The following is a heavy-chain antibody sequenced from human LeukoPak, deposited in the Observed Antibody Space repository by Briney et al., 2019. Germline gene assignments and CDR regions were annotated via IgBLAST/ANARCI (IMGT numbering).Heavy chain of an antibody. CDR3: ARGPHWDPHFDY. CDR1: GYTFTSYG. V-gene: IGHV1-2*02. D-gene: IGHD7-27*01. Sequence: ASVKVSCKASGYTFTSYGISWVRQAPGQGLEWMGWINPNSGGTNYAQKFQGRVTMTRDTSISTAYMGLSGLRSDDTAVYYCARGPHWDPHFDYWGQGTLVTVSS. J-gene: IGHJ4*02. CDR2: INPNSGGT.